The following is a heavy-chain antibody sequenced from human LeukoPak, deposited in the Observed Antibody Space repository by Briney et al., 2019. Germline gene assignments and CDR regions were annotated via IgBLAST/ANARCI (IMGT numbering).Heavy chain of an antibody. D-gene: IGHD2-21*02. J-gene: IGHJ4*02. Sequence: GGSLRLSCAASGFTFSTYSMNWVRQAPGKGLEWVSAISSSSSYIHYADSVKGRFTISRDNAKNSLYLQMNSLRAEDTAVYYCARVNLDCGGDCYSGYWGQGTLVTVSS. CDR1: GFTFSTYS. CDR2: ISSSSSYI. CDR3: ARVNLDCGGDCYSGY. V-gene: IGHV3-21*01.